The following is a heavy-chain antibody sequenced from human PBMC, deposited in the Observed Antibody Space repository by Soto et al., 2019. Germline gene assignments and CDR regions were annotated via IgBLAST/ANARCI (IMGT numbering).Heavy chain of an antibody. CDR1: GFTFGDSY. CDR3: VRGGGGGLFDP. Sequence: PGGSLRLSCSGSGFTFGDSYMSWIRQAPGKGLEWLSYISPGSRYPAYADSVKGRFTISRDNAKRSLYLQMMSLTAEDTAIYYCVRGGGGGLFDPWGQGTMVTVSS. J-gene: IGHJ5*02. CDR2: ISPGSRYP. V-gene: IGHV3-11*06. D-gene: IGHD2-15*01.